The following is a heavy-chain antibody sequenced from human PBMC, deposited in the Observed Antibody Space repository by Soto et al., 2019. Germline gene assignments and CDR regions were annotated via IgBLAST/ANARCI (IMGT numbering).Heavy chain of an antibody. Sequence: ASVKVSCKASGYTFTSYGISWVRQAPGQGPEWMGWMNPDSGDTGYVPNFQGRVSMTRSTSISTAYMELSDLRSEDTAVYYCARSRGGTGVHFDFWGQGTQVTVSS. CDR2: MNPDSGDT. V-gene: IGHV1-8*02. J-gene: IGHJ4*02. CDR3: ARSRGGTGVHFDF. CDR1: GYTFTSYG. D-gene: IGHD7-27*01.